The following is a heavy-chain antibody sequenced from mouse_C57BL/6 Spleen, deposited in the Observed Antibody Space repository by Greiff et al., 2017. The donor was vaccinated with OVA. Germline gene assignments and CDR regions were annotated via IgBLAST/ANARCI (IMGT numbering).Heavy chain of an antibody. J-gene: IGHJ1*03. D-gene: IGHD2-4*01. Sequence: VQLQQSGPGLVKPSQTVFLTCTVTGISITTGNYRWSWIRQFPGNKLEWIGYIYYSGTITYNPSLTRRTTITRDTPKNQFFLEMNSLTAEDTATYYCARERDYDGDWYFDVWGTGTTVTVSS. CDR1: GISITTGNYR. CDR2: IYYSGTI. V-gene: IGHV3-5*01. CDR3: ARERDYDGDWYFDV.